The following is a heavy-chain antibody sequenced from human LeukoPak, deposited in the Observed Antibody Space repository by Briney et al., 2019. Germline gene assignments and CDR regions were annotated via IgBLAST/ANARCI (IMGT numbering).Heavy chain of an antibody. CDR1: GGSISSYY. J-gene: IGHJ5*02. D-gene: IGHD1-20*01. CDR2: IYTSGST. V-gene: IGHV4-4*07. Sequence: SETLSLTCTVSGGSISSYYWSWIRQPAGKGLEWIGRIYTSGSTNYNPSLKSRVTMSVDTSKNQISLKLSSVTAADTALYYCARDSYNWNVDAFDPWGQGTLVTVSS. CDR3: ARDSYNWNVDAFDP.